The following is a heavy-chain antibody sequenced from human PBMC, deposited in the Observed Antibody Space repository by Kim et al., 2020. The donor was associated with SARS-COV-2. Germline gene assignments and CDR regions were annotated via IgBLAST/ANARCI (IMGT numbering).Heavy chain of an antibody. V-gene: IGHV4-4*02. J-gene: IGHJ4*02. Sequence: SETLSLTCAVSGGSISSSNWWSWVRQPPGKGLEWIGEIYHSGSTNYNPSLKSRVTISVDKSKNQFSLKLSSVTAADTAVYYCARGVAVAGPFFDYWGQGTLVTVSS. CDR2: IYHSGST. D-gene: IGHD6-19*01. CDR1: GGSISSSNW. CDR3: ARGVAVAGPFFDY.